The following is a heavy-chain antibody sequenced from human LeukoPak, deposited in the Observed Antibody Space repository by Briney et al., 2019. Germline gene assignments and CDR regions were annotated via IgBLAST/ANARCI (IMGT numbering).Heavy chain of an antibody. CDR1: GFTVSSNY. D-gene: IGHD3-22*01. V-gene: IGHV3-23*01. CDR3: ANAETTYYYDSSGYFFHY. CDR2: ISGSGGST. J-gene: IGHJ4*02. Sequence: GGSLRLSCAASGFTVSSNYMSWVRQAPGKGLEWVSAISGSGGSTYYADSVKGRFTISRDNSKNTLYLQMNSLRAEDTAVYYCANAETTYYYDSSGYFFHYWGQGTLVTVSS.